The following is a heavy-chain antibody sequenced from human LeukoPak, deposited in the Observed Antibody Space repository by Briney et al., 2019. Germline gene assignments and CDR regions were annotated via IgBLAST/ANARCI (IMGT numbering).Heavy chain of an antibody. CDR3: ARGRDILTGYYPRRYFDL. D-gene: IGHD3-9*01. CDR1: GFTFSSHW. J-gene: IGHJ2*01. CDR2: IKKDVGEK. Sequence: PGGSLRLSCAASGFTFSSHWMTWIRQAPGKGLEWVASIKKDVGEKFYVDSVKGRFTISRDNAKNSLYLHMNSLRVEDTAVYYCARGRDILTGYYPRRYFDLWGRGTLVTVSS. V-gene: IGHV3-7*01.